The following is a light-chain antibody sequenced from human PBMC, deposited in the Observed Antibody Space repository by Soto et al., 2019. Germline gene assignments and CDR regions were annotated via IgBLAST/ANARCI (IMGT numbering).Light chain of an antibody. V-gene: IGKV1-39*01. CDR3: QQSYSTPPT. J-gene: IGKJ2*01. CDR2: AAS. Sequence: DIHMTQSPSSLSASVGDRVTITCRASQSISSYVNWYQQKSGQDPKLLIYAASSLRSGVPSRFSGTGSGTDFTLTITSLQPEDFASYHCQQSYSTPPTFGQGTKLEIK. CDR1: QSISSY.